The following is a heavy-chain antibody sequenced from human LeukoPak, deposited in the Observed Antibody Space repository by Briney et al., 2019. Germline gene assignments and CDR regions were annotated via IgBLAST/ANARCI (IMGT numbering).Heavy chain of an antibody. CDR3: ARGQLWSNWFDP. CDR2: INPNSGGT. Sequence: ASVKVSCKASGYTFTGYYMHWVRQAPGQRLEWMGWINPNSGGTNYAQKFQGRVTMTRDTSISTAYMELSRLRSDDTAVYYCARGQLWSNWFDPWGQGTLVTVSS. V-gene: IGHV1-2*02. D-gene: IGHD5-18*01. CDR1: GYTFTGYY. J-gene: IGHJ5*02.